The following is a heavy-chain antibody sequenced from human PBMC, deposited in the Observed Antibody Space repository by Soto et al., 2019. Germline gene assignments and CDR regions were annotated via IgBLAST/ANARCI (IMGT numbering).Heavy chain of an antibody. CDR3: ARDQGYCTNGVCYGAFDI. V-gene: IGHV3-74*01. D-gene: IGHD2-8*01. J-gene: IGHJ3*02. CDR1: GFTFSSYW. Sequence: GGSLRLSCAASGFTFSSYWMHWVRQAPGKGLVWVSRINSDGSSTSYADSVKGRFTISRDNAKNTLYLQMNSLRAEDTAVYYCARDQGYCTNGVCYGAFDIWGQGTMVTVSS. CDR2: INSDGSST.